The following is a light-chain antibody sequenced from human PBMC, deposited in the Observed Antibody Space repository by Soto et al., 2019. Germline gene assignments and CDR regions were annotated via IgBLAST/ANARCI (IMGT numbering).Light chain of an antibody. CDR1: SSDVGGYNF. CDR3: NSYTTSSTLV. V-gene: IGLV2-14*03. J-gene: IGLJ1*01. Sequence: QSALTKPASLSGSPVQSITISCTGTSSDVGGYNFVSWYQQHPGKAPKLMIYEVTSRPSGVSNRFSGSKSGNTASLTISGLQAEDEADYYCNSYTTSSTLVFGTGTKLTVL. CDR2: EVT.